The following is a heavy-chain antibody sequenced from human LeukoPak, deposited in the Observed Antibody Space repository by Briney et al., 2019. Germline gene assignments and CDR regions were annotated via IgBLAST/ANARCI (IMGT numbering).Heavy chain of an antibody. Sequence: PSETLSLTCTVSGGSISSGGYYWSWVRQAPGKGLEWVANIKQDGSEKYYVDSVKGRFTISRDDAKNSLYLQMNSLRAEDTAVYYCAREAYGGNSEVFDYWGQGTLVTVSS. CDR3: AREAYGGNSEVFDY. CDR1: GGSISSGGYY. CDR2: IKQDGSEK. V-gene: IGHV3-7*03. J-gene: IGHJ4*02. D-gene: IGHD4-23*01.